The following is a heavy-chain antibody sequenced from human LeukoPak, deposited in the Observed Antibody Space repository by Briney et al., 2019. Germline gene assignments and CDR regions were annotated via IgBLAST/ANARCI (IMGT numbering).Heavy chain of an antibody. D-gene: IGHD3-3*01. J-gene: IGHJ3*02. CDR3: ARDFLRKAYGCEAFDI. V-gene: IGHV1-2*02. CDR1: GYTFTGYY. Sequence: VASVKVSCKASGYTFTGYYMHWVRQAPGQGLEWMGWINPNSGGTNYAQKFQGRVTMTRDTSISTAYMELSRLRSDDTAVYYCARDFLRKAYGCEAFDIWGQGTMVTVSS. CDR2: INPNSGGT.